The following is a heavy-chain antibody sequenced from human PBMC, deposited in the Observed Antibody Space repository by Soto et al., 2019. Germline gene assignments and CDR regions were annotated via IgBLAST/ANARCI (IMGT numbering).Heavy chain of an antibody. V-gene: IGHV4-34*01. Sequence: QVQLQQWGAGLLKPSETLSLTCAVYGGSFSGYYWSWIRQPPGKGLEWIGEINHSGSTNYNPSLKSRVTISVDTSKNQFSLKLSSVTAADTAVYYCARGGTEARFYYYYYMDVWGKGTTVTVSS. CDR2: INHSGST. J-gene: IGHJ6*03. CDR1: GGSFSGYY. D-gene: IGHD3-16*01. CDR3: ARGGTEARFYYYYYMDV.